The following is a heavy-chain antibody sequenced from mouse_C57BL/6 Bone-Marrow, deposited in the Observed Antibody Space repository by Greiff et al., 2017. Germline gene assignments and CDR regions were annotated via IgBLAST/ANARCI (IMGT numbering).Heavy chain of an antibody. V-gene: IGHV14-2*01. CDR1: GFNIKDYY. CDR2: IDPEDGET. D-gene: IGHD1-1*01. CDR3: TSSLIFYGTNY. Sequence: VQLQQSGAELVKPGASVKLSCTASGFNIKDYYIPWVKQRTEQGLEWIGRIDPEDGETKYAPKFQDKATITAEPSSNPAYLQLSSLTSGDTAVYSCTSSLIFYGTNYWGQGTTLTVSS. J-gene: IGHJ2*01.